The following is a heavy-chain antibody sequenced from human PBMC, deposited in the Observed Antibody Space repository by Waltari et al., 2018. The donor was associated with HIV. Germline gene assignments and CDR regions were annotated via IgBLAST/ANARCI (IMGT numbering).Heavy chain of an antibody. CDR1: GGSISSSSYY. Sequence: QLQLQESGPGLVKPSETLSLTCTVSGGSISSSSYYWGWIRQPPGTGLEWIGSIYYSGSTYYNPSLKSRVTISVDTSKNQFSLKLSSVTAADTAVYYCARHSLTYYYDSSGYSVALDYWGQGTLVTVSS. V-gene: IGHV4-39*01. J-gene: IGHJ4*02. CDR2: IYYSGST. D-gene: IGHD3-22*01. CDR3: ARHSLTYYYDSSGYSVALDY.